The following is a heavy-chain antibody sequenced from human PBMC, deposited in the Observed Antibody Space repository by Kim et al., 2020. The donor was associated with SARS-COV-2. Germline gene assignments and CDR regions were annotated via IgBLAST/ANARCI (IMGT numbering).Heavy chain of an antibody. V-gene: IGHV4-59*09. J-gene: IGHJ5*02. CDR3: ARGPPRVVVAARGWCDP. Sequence: LKSRVTISVDTSKNQFSLKLSSVTAADTAVYYCARGPPRVVVAARGWCDPWGQGTMVTVSS. D-gene: IGHD2-15*01.